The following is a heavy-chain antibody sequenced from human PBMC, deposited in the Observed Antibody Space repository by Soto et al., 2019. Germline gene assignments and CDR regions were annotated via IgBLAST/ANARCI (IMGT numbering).Heavy chain of an antibody. CDR3: ARERGGKYCSSTSCKNYFDY. J-gene: IGHJ4*02. D-gene: IGHD2-2*01. Sequence: QVHLVQSGAEVKKPGSSVKVSCKASGGTFSSYAISWVRQAPGQGLEWMGGIIPIFGTANYAQKFQGRVTITADEYTGTAYMELSSLRSEDTAVYYCARERGGKYCSSTSCKNYFDYWGQGTLVTVSS. CDR1: GGTFSSYA. V-gene: IGHV1-69*01. CDR2: IIPIFGTA.